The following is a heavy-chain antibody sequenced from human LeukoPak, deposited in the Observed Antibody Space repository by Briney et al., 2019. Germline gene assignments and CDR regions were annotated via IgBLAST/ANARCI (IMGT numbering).Heavy chain of an antibody. V-gene: IGHV4-59*11. CDR2: ISYIGST. Sequence: SETLSLTCTVSGASFTTHYWSWIRQPPGKGLEWIGYISYIGSTSYSPSLKSRVTISIDTSKNEVSLKLTSVTAADTAVYYCASDSISMNAFDAWGQGTLVTVSS. CDR1: GASFTTHY. CDR3: ASDSISMNAFDA. D-gene: IGHD3-22*01. J-gene: IGHJ3*01.